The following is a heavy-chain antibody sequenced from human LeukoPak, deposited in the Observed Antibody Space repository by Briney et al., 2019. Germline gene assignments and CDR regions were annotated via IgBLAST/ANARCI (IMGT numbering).Heavy chain of an antibody. CDR1: GFTFSSYA. J-gene: IGHJ4*02. CDR2: ISYDGSNK. D-gene: IGHD5-18*01. Sequence: GGSLRLSCAASGFTFSSYAMHWVRQAPGKGLEWVAVISYDGSNKYYADSVKGRFTISRDNSKNTLYLQMNSLKAEDTAVYYCARDLRGNSYGSVDFWGQGTLVTVSS. V-gene: IGHV3-30*04. CDR3: ARDLRGNSYGSVDF.